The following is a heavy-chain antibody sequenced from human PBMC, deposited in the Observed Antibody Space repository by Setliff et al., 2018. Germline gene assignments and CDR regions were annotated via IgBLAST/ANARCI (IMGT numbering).Heavy chain of an antibody. Sequence: ASETLSLTCTVSGGSISSGSNYWSWIRQPAGKGLEWIGHIDPSGNTNYSPSLKSRVTISGDTSKNQFSLRLKSVTAADAAVYYRARGNSRSSVWYVVPHFDYWGQGTLVTVSS. CDR3: ARGNSRSSVWYVVPHFDY. CDR1: GGSISSGSNY. V-gene: IGHV4-61*09. J-gene: IGHJ4*02. CDR2: IDPSGNT. D-gene: IGHD6-19*01.